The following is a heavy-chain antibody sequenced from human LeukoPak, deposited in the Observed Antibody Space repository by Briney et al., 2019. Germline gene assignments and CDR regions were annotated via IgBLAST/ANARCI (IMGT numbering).Heavy chain of an antibody. CDR2: IYPGDSDT. J-gene: IGHJ4*02. CDR3: ARGHGDPYFDY. D-gene: IGHD4-17*01. V-gene: IGHV5-51*01. Sequence: GESLKISCKGSGYSFTSYWIGWVRQMPGKGLEGMGIIYPGDSDTRYNPSFQGQVTISVDKSINTAYLQWSSLKASDTAMYYCARGHGDPYFDYWDQGTLVTVSS. CDR1: GYSFTSYW.